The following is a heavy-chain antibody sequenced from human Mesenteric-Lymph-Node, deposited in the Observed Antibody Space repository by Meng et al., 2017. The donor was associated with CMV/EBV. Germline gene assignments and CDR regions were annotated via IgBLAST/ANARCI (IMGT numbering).Heavy chain of an antibody. CDR2: ISSSSSYI. V-gene: IGHV3-21*01. Sequence: GGSLRLSCAASGFTFSTYWMHWVRQAPGKGLEWVSSISSSSSYIYYADSVKGRFTISRDNAKNSLYLQMNSLRAEDTAVYYCARYYPAADYWGQGTLVTVSS. CDR3: ARYYPAADY. J-gene: IGHJ4*02. CDR1: GFTFSTYW. D-gene: IGHD1-26*01.